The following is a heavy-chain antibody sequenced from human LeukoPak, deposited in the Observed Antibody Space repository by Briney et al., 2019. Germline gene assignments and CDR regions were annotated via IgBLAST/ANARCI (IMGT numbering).Heavy chain of an antibody. CDR3: ARSYLYYDILTGYHPPQYFQH. V-gene: IGHV1-69*05. Sequence: SVKVSCKASGGTFSSYAISWVRQAPGQGLEWMGGIIPIFGTANYAQKFQGRVTITTDESTCTAYMELSSLRSEDTAVYYCARSYLYYDILTGYHPPQYFQHWGQGTLVTVSS. J-gene: IGHJ1*01. CDR1: GGTFSSYA. D-gene: IGHD3-9*01. CDR2: IIPIFGTA.